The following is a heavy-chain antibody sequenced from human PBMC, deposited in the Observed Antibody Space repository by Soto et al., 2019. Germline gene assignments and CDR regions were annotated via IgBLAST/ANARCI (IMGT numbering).Heavy chain of an antibody. J-gene: IGHJ5*02. V-gene: IGHV3-7*01. CDR1: GFTFSSYW. Sequence: GGSLRLSCAASGFTFSSYWMSWVRQAPGKGLEWVANIKQDGSEKYYVDSLKGRFTISRDNAKNSLYLQMNSLRAEDTAVYYCAREVQSNWNYFEDNWFDPWGQGTLVTVSS. D-gene: IGHD1-7*01. CDR3: AREVQSNWNYFEDNWFDP. CDR2: IKQDGSEK.